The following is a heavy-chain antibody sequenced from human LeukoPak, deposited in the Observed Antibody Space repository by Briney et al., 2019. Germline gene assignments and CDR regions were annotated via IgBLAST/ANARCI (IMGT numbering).Heavy chain of an antibody. CDR1: GFTFSSQW. V-gene: IGHV3-7*03. CDR2: VNQGGTQN. CDR3: GRDGYGDHVVDY. D-gene: IGHD4-17*01. Sequence: GGSLRLSCAASGFTFSSQWMSWVRQAPGKGLEWVAIVNQGGTQNYYVDSVKGRFTISRDKAKKSLYLQMNSLRAEDTALYYCGRDGYGDHVVDYWGQGTLVTVSS. J-gene: IGHJ4*02.